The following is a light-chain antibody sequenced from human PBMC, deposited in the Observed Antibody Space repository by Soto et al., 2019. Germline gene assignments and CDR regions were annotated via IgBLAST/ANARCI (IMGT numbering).Light chain of an antibody. CDR3: LQHNSFPHT. CDR2: AAS. V-gene: IGKV1-17*01. J-gene: IGKJ2*01. CDR1: QGISND. Sequence: DIQMTQSPSSLSASVGDRVSITCRASQGISNDLGWYQQKPGKDPKRLIYAASSVQGGVPSRFSGSGSGTEFTLTISSLQPEDFATYFCLQHNSFPHTFGQGTRLEIK.